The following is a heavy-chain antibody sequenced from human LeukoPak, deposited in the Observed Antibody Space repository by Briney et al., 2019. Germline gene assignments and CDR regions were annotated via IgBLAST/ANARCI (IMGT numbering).Heavy chain of an antibody. CDR1: GFTVSSYY. Sequence: GSLRLSCAASGFTVSSYYMSWVRQAPGKGLEWVSVIYTGGSTYYADSVKGRFTISRDNSKNTIYLQMNSLRAEDTAVYYCAKNQGSAWVNCFDSWGQGTLVTVSA. V-gene: IGHV3-66*02. CDR2: IYTGGST. D-gene: IGHD6-25*01. CDR3: AKNQGSAWVNCFDS. J-gene: IGHJ4*02.